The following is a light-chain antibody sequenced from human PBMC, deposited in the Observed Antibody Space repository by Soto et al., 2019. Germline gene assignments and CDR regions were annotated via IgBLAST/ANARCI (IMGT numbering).Light chain of an antibody. CDR1: QSILYSSNNKNY. Sequence: DIVMTQSPDSLAVSLGERATINCKSSQSILYSSNNKNYLAWYQHKPGQPPKLLVYWASTRESGVPDRFSGSWSGTDFTLTISSLQAEDVAVYYCQQYYTTLPTFGGGTKVEIK. V-gene: IGKV4-1*01. CDR3: QQYYTTLPT. CDR2: WAS. J-gene: IGKJ4*01.